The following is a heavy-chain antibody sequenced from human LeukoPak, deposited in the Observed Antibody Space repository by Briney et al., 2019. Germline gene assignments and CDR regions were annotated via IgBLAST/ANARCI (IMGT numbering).Heavy chain of an antibody. Sequence: SETLSLTCAVSGGSFGDFYWNWIRQPPGKGLEWIGEINHSGYTNYYPSLKSRVTISVDTSKNQFSLRLSSVTAADTAVYYCARNDYFGINNGMDVWGQGTTVTVS. J-gene: IGHJ6*02. CDR1: GGSFGDFY. V-gene: IGHV4-34*01. CDR3: ARNDYFGINNGMDV. D-gene: IGHD2/OR15-2a*01. CDR2: INHSGYT.